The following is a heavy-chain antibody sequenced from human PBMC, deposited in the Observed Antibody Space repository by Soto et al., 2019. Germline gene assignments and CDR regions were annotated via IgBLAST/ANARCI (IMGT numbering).Heavy chain of an antibody. CDR2: IIPIFGTA. V-gene: IGHV1-69*06. J-gene: IGHJ6*02. CDR3: ASSYYYDSSADYYYGMDV. Sequence: VQLVQSGAEVKKPGSSVKVSCKASGGTFSSYAISWVRQAPGQGLEWMGGIIPIFGTANYAQKFQGRVTITADKSTSTAYMELSSLRSEDTAVYYCASSYYYDSSADYYYGMDVWGQGTTVTVSS. D-gene: IGHD3-22*01. CDR1: GGTFSSYA.